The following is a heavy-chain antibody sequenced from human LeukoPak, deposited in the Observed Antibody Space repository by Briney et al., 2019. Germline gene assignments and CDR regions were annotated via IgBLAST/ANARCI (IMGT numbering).Heavy chain of an antibody. V-gene: IGHV1-69*06. Sequence: SVKVSCKASGGTFSSYAISWVRQAPGQGLEWMGGIIPIFGTANYAQKFQGRVTITADKSTSTAYMGLSSLRSDDTAVYYCARIGAYDFWSGYEVDYYYYMDVWGKGTTVTVSS. CDR3: ARIGAYDFWSGYEVDYYYYMDV. J-gene: IGHJ6*03. D-gene: IGHD3-3*01. CDR1: GGTFSSYA. CDR2: IIPIFGTA.